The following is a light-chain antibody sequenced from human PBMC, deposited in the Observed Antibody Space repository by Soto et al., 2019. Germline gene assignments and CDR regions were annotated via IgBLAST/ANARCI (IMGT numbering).Light chain of an antibody. V-gene: IGKV3-11*01. J-gene: IGKJ4*01. CDR1: QSVRTY. CDR2: DAS. CDR3: HLRSNWPRT. Sequence: EIVLTQSPATLSLLPGERATLSCRASQSVRTYLAWYQKKPGQAPRLLISDASKKATGIPARFSGSGSGTDFTLTISSLEAEDSAVYYCHLRSNWPRTFGGGSKVEI.